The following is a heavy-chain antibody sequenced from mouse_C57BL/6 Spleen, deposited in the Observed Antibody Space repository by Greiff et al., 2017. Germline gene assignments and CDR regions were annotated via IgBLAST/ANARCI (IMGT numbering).Heavy chain of an antibody. V-gene: IGHV5-4*03. CDR2: ISDGGSYT. CDR3: ARRDGYYYAMGY. CDR1: GFTFSSYA. J-gene: IGHJ4*01. Sequence: EVKVVESGGGLVKPGGSLKLSCAASGFTFSSYAMSWVRQTPEKRLAWVATISDGGSYTYYPDIVKGRFTISRDNAKNNLYLQMSHLKSEDTAMYYCARRDGYYYAMGYWGQGTSVTVSS. D-gene: IGHD2-3*01.